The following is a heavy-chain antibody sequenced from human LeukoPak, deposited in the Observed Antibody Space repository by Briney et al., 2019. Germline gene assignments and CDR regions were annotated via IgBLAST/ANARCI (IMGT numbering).Heavy chain of an antibody. CDR3: ASEIAAAGQFSYFQH. V-gene: IGHV6-1*01. CDR2: TYYSSKWYN. CDR1: GDSVSSNSVS. Sequence: SETLSLSFASSGDSVSSNSVSWNWVRQSPSRGLEWLGKTYYSSKWYNTYAPPVNSPISINPDTSMNPSSMQLNSMTPADTAVYYCASEIAAAGQFSYFQHWGQGTLVTVSS. D-gene: IGHD6-25*01. J-gene: IGHJ1*01.